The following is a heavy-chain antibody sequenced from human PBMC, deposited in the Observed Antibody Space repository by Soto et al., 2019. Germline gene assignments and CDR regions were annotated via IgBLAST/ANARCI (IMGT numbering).Heavy chain of an antibody. J-gene: IGHJ5*02. Sequence: GGSLRLSCAASGFTFDDYAMHWVRQVAGKGLEWVSGISWNSGSIGYADSVKGRFTISRDNAKNSLYLQMNSLRAEDTALYYCEKEIDSSGYQTSPWGQGTQVTVSS. CDR1: GFTFDDYA. D-gene: IGHD3-22*01. CDR2: ISWNSGSI. CDR3: EKEIDSSGYQTSP. V-gene: IGHV3-9*01.